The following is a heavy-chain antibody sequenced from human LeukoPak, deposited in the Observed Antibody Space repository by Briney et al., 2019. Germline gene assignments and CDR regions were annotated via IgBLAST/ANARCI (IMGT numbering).Heavy chain of an antibody. J-gene: IGHJ6*04. D-gene: IGHD3-16*01. Sequence: PGGSLRLSCAASGITLSDQYMEWVRQTPGKGLEWVGRTRSKVNNHTTEYTASVKGRSTISRDDSNNSLYLQMNSLKAEGTAVYYCARKTFGGMDFWGKGTTVTVSS. CDR1: GITLSDQY. CDR2: TRSKVNNHTT. V-gene: IGHV3-72*01. CDR3: ARKTFGGMDF.